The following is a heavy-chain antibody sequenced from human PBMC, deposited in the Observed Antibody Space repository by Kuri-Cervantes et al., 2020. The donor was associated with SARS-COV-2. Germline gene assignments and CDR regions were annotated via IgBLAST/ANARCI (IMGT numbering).Heavy chain of an antibody. Sequence: GESLKISCAASGFTFSSYSMNWVRQAPGKGLGWVSSISSSSSYIYYADSVKGRFTISRDNSKNTLYLQMNSLRAEDTSVYYCAKDSRNWGVLDYWGQGTLVTVSS. D-gene: IGHD7-27*01. V-gene: IGHV3-21*01. CDR2: ISSSSSYI. CDR1: GFTFSSYS. CDR3: AKDSRNWGVLDY. J-gene: IGHJ4*02.